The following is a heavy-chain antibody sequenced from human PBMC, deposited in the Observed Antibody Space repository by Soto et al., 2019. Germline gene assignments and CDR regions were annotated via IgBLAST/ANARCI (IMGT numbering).Heavy chain of an antibody. D-gene: IGHD2-2*01. CDR1: GYTFTNYG. CDR2: ISAYNGNT. Sequence: GPSVKVSCKASGYTFTNYGISWVRQAPGQGLEWMGWISAYNGNTNYAQKLQGRVTMTTDTSTSTAYMELRSLRSDDTAVYYCARVQPSYCISTSCYDPYYYYGMDVWGQGTTVTVSS. CDR3: ARVQPSYCISTSCYDPYYYYGMDV. J-gene: IGHJ6*02. V-gene: IGHV1-18*01.